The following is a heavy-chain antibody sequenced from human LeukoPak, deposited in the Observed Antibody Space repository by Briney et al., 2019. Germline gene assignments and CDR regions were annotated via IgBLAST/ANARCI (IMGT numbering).Heavy chain of an antibody. D-gene: IGHD3-10*01. V-gene: IGHV4-34*01. Sequence: SETLSLTCTVYGGSFSGYYWSWIRQPPGKGLEWIGEINHSGSTNYNPSLKSRVTISVDTSKNQFSLKLSSVTAADTAVYYCARGRYYYGSGSSGNWFDPWGQGTLVTVSS. CDR3: ARGRYYYGSGSSGNWFDP. J-gene: IGHJ5*02. CDR1: GGSFSGYY. CDR2: INHSGST.